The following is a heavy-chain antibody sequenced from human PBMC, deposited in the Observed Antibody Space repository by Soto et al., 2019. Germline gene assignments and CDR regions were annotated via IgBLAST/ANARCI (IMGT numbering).Heavy chain of an antibody. CDR1: GFTFSSYA. CDR2: ISGSGGST. D-gene: IGHD4-17*01. CDR3: ATLPLPVLGDY. Sequence: PGGSLRLSCAASGFTFSSYAMSWVRQAPGKGLEWVSAISGSGGSTYYADSVKGRFTISRDNSKNTLCLQMNSLRAVDTAVYYCATLPLPVLGDYWGQGTLVTVSS. V-gene: IGHV3-23*01. J-gene: IGHJ4*02.